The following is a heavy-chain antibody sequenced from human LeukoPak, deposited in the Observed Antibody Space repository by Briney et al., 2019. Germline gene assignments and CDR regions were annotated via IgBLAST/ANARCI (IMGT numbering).Heavy chain of an antibody. Sequence: SVKVSCKASGGTFSSYAISWVRQAPGQGLEWMGRIIPILGIANYAQKFQGRVTITADKSTSTAYMELSSLRSEDTAVYYCARDTVAGTGDYWGQGTLVTVSS. D-gene: IGHD6-19*01. CDR2: IIPILGIA. V-gene: IGHV1-69*04. J-gene: IGHJ4*02. CDR3: ARDTVAGTGDY. CDR1: GGTFSSYA.